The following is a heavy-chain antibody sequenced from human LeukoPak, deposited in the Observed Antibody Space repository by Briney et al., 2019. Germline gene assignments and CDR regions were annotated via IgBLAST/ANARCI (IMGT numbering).Heavy chain of an antibody. Sequence: GGSLTLSCAASGFTFDDYGMSWVRQAPGKGLEWVSGINWNGGSTGYPDSVKGRFTISRDNSKNTLYLQMNSLRAEDTAVYYCAKAPLGVINWFDPWGQGTLVTVSS. D-gene: IGHD2-8*01. J-gene: IGHJ5*02. V-gene: IGHV3-20*04. CDR2: INWNGGST. CDR1: GFTFDDYG. CDR3: AKAPLGVINWFDP.